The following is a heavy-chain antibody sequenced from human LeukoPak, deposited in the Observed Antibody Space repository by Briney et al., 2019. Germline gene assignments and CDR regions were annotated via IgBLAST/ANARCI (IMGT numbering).Heavy chain of an antibody. Sequence: GSSVKVSCKASGGTFSSYAISWVRQAPGQGLEWMGGIIPIFGTANYAHKFQGRVTITADESTSTAYMELSSLRSEDTAVYYCARVDQNWFDPWGQGTLVTVSS. J-gene: IGHJ5*02. CDR2: IIPIFGTA. CDR1: GGTFSSYA. D-gene: IGHD2-2*01. V-gene: IGHV1-69*01. CDR3: ARVDQNWFDP.